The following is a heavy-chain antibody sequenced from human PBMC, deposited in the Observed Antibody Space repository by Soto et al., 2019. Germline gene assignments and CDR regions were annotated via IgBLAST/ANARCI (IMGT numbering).Heavy chain of an antibody. Sequence: EVQLVESGGGLVQPGGSLRLSCAASGFTFSLYSMSWVRPAPGKCLEWVSYISRSSTVIHYADSVKGRFTISRDDVTNSMHLKMNSLRDGDTAVYYCARAVTWGLDVWGQGTTVSISS. D-gene: IGHD3-10*01. CDR3: ARAVTWGLDV. V-gene: IGHV3-48*02. J-gene: IGHJ6*01. CDR2: ISRSSTVI. CDR1: GFTFSLYS.